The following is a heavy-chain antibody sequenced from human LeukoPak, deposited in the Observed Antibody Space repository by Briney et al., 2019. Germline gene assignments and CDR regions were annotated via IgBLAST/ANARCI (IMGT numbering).Heavy chain of an antibody. CDR2: IYYGGST. J-gene: IGHJ6*02. Sequence: PSETLSLTCTVSGCSISSYYWSWIRQPPGKGLEWIGYIYYGGSTNYNPSLKSRVTISVDTTNNQLPWKQSSVNAADTGVYYCARVRSSSSSKYYYYDGMDVWGQGTTVTVSS. D-gene: IGHD6-6*01. CDR1: GCSISSYY. V-gene: IGHV4-59*01. CDR3: ARVRSSSSSKYYYYDGMDV.